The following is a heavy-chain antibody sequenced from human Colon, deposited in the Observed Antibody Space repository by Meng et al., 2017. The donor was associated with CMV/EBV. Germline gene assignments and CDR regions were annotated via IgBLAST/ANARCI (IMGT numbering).Heavy chain of an antibody. CDR2: IFYSGTT. V-gene: IGHV4-61*01. CDR3: ARDSPLIADFDL. D-gene: IGHD2-21*01. CDR1: GGSVNSGSYY. Sequence: SETLSLTCTVSGGSVNSGSYYWSWIRQPPGKGLEWIGYIFYSGTTKYNPSLKNRVNISLDRSKNQFSLNLNSVTAADTAVYYCARDSPLIADFDLWGQGRLVTVSS. J-gene: IGHJ5*02.